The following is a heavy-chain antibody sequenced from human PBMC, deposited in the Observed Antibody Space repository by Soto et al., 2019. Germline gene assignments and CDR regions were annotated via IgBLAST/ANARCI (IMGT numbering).Heavy chain of an antibody. CDR3: ARGWAWGRGNLPGFDY. J-gene: IGHJ4*02. V-gene: IGHV3-33*01. CDR1: GFTFSSYG. Sequence: QVQLVESGGGVVQPGRSLRLSCAASGFTFSSYGMHWVRQAPGKGLEWVAVIWYDGSNKYYADSVKGRFTISRDNSKNTLYLQMNSLRAEDTAVYYCARGWAWGRGNLPGFDYWGQGTLVTFSS. CDR2: IWYDGSNK. D-gene: IGHD3-16*01.